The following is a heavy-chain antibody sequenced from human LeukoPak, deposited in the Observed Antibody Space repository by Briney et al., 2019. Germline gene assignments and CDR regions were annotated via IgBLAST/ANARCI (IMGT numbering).Heavy chain of an antibody. D-gene: IGHD2-2*01. CDR3: ARLHCSSTSCLRNWFDP. CDR1: GDSISSSSHY. J-gene: IGHJ5*02. Sequence: SETLSLTCTVSGDSISSSSHYWGWIRQPPGKGLEWIGSINYSGSTYYNPSLKSRVTISVDTSKNQFSLILSSVTAADTAVYYCARLHCSSTSCLRNWFDPWGQGTLVTVSS. CDR2: INYSGST. V-gene: IGHV4-39*07.